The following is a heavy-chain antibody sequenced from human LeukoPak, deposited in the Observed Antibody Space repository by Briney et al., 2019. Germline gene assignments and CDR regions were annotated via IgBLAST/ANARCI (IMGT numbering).Heavy chain of an antibody. CDR2: MNTNSGNT. CDR1: GYTFTSYD. J-gene: IGHJ3*02. V-gene: IGHV1-8*01. Sequence: GASVKVSCKASGYTFTSYDINWVRQATGQGLEWMGWMNTNSGNTGYAQKFQGRVTMTRNTSISTAYMELSSLRSEDTAVYYCARADTLTYSGGYSNPFDIWGQGTMVTVSS. D-gene: IGHD1-26*01. CDR3: ARADTLTYSGGYSNPFDI.